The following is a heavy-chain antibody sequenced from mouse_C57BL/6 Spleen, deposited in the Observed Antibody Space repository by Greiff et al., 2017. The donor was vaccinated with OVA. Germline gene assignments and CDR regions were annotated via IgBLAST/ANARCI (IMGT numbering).Heavy chain of an antibody. D-gene: IGHD1-1*01. V-gene: IGHV1-53*01. CDR1: GYTFTSYW. Sequence: VQLQQSGTELVKPGASVKLSCKASGYTFTSYWMHWVKQRPGQGLEWIGNINPSNGGTNYNEKFKSKATLTVDKSSSTAYMQLSSLTSEDSAVYYCARFPGGAGSSLDYWGQGTTLTVSS. CDR2: INPSNGGT. CDR3: ARFPGGAGSSLDY. J-gene: IGHJ2*01.